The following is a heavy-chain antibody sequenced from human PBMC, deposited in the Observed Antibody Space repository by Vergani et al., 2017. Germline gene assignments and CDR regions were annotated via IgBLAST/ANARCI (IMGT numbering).Heavy chain of an antibody. D-gene: IGHD6-13*01. CDR1: GFTFSSYS. CDR3: ARDYLWQQLVPLYFDY. CDR2: ISSSSSTI. J-gene: IGHJ4*02. Sequence: EVQLVESGGGLVQPGGSLRLSCAASGFTFSSYSMNWVRQAPGKGLEWVSYISSSSSTIYYADSVKGRFTISRDNAKNSLYLQMNSLRAEDTAVYYCARDYLWQQLVPLYFDYWGQGTLVTVSS. V-gene: IGHV3-48*01.